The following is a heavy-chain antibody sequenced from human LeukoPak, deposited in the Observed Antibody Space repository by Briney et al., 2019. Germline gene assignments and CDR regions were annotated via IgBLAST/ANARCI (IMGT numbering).Heavy chain of an antibody. CDR3: AAYHQYRSVY. CDR1: GGSISSYY. D-gene: IGHD2-2*01. CDR2: IYYSGST. J-gene: IGHJ4*02. Sequence: SETLSLTCTVSGGSISSYYWSWIRQPPGKGLEWIGYIYYSGSTNYNPSLKSRVTISVDTSKNQFSLKLSSVTAADTAVYYCAAYHQYRSVYWGQGTLVTVSS. V-gene: IGHV4-59*01.